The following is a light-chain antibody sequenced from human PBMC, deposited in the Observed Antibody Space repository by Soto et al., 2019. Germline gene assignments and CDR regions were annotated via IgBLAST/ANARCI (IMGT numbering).Light chain of an antibody. J-gene: IGLJ2*01. CDR1: SSNIGGNS. CDR2: DDN. Sequence: QSVLTQPPSVSAAPGQKVTISCSGSSSNIGGNSVSWYQQLPGTAPKLLIYDDNKRPSGIPDRFSGSKSGTSATLGITGFQTGDEADYYCGTWDSGLSAVFGGGTKVTVL. V-gene: IGLV1-51*01. CDR3: GTWDSGLSAV.